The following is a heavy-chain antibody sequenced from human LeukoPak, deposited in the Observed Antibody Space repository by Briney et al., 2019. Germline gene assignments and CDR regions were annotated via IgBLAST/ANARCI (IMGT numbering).Heavy chain of an antibody. CDR2: ISYDGSNK. D-gene: IGHD1-26*01. J-gene: IGHJ4*02. V-gene: IGHV3-30-3*01. Sequence: GGSLRLSCAASGFTFSSYAMHWVRQAPGKGLEWVAVISYDGSNKYYADSVKGRFTISRDNSKNTLYLQMNSLRAEDTAVYYCARSGSYKRAFDYWGQGTLVTVSS. CDR3: ARSGSYKRAFDY. CDR1: GFTFSSYA.